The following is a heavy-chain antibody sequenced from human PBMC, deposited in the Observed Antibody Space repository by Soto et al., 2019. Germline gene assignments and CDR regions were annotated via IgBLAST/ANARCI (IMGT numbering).Heavy chain of an antibody. J-gene: IGHJ4*02. V-gene: IGHV3-66*01. D-gene: IGHD2-15*01. CDR2: IYSSGGT. CDR3: AYSSGPARFDY. CDR1: GFTVSSNY. Sequence: EVQLVESGGGLVQPGGSLRLSCAASGFTVSSNYMSWVRLAPGRGLEWVSIIYSSGGTYYADSVKDRFTISRDNSRNTLYLQILGLRAEDSAVYYCAYSSGPARFDYWGQGTLVTVSS.